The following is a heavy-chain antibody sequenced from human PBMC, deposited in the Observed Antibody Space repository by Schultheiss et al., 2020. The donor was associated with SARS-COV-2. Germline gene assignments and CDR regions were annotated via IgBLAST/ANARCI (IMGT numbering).Heavy chain of an antibody. CDR2: ISSNGGST. Sequence: GESLKISCSASGFTFSSYAMHWVRQAPGKGLEYVSAISSNGGSTYYADSVKGRFTISRDNPKNTLYLQMSSLRAEDTAVYYCAIMYAQDYWGQGTLVTVSS. J-gene: IGHJ4*02. CDR1: GFTFSSYA. CDR3: AIMYAQDY. V-gene: IGHV3-64D*06. D-gene: IGHD2-8*01.